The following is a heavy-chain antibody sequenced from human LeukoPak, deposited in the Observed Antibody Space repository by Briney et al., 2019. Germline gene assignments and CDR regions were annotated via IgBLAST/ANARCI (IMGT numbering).Heavy chain of an antibody. CDR2: MSPNSGDT. CDR1: GYTFTSYD. CDR3: ARGPPNWGYDY. V-gene: IGHV1-8*01. J-gene: IGHJ4*02. D-gene: IGHD7-27*01. Sequence: ASVKVSCKASGYTFTSYDFNWVRQATGQRPEWMGWMSPNSGDTGYAQKFQDRVTMTRNTSISTAYMELSSLRSDDTAVYYCARGPPNWGYDYWGPGTPVTVSS.